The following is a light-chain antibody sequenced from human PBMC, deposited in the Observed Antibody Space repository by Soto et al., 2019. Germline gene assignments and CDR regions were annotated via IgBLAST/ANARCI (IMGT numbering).Light chain of an antibody. CDR1: SSDVGGYHY. J-gene: IGLJ1*01. CDR3: CSYAGSNNFV. CDR2: DVS. Sequence: QSALTQPRSVSGSPGQSVTISCTGTSSDVGGYHYVYWYQQHPGKAPKLMIYDVSQRPSGVPDRCSGSKSGNTASLTISGLQAEDEADYNCCSYAGSNNFVFGTGTKVNVL. V-gene: IGLV2-11*01.